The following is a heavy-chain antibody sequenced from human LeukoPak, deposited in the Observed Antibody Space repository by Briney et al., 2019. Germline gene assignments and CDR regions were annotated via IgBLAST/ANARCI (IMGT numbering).Heavy chain of an antibody. D-gene: IGHD1-26*01. J-gene: IGHJ4*02. Sequence: GGSLRLSCVASGFTFSSYWMSWVRQAPGKGLEWVANIKEDGSEKDYVDSVKGRFAISRDNAKNSLYLQMNSLRAEDTAVYYCARERSYYGSTSYWGQGTLVTVAS. CDR1: GFTFSSYW. CDR3: ARERSYYGSTSY. V-gene: IGHV3-7*05. CDR2: IKEDGSEK.